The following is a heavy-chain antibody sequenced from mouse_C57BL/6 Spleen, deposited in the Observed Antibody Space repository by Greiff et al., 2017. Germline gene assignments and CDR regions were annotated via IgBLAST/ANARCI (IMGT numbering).Heavy chain of an antibody. V-gene: IGHV5-9*01. Sequence: EVKVVESGGGLVKPGGSLKLSCAASGFTFSSYTMSWVRQTPEKRLEWFATISGGGGNTYYPDSVKGRFTISRDNAKNTLYLQMSSLRSEDTALYYCARLGDGYFQTFDYWGQGTTLTVSS. J-gene: IGHJ2*01. D-gene: IGHD2-3*01. CDR2: ISGGGGNT. CDR3: ARLGDGYFQTFDY. CDR1: GFTFSSYT.